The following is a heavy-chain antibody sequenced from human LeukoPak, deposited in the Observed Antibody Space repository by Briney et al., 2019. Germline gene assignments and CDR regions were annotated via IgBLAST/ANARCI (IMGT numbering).Heavy chain of an antibody. J-gene: IGHJ4*01. CDR2: ITALADVI. V-gene: IGHV3-23*01. Sequence: PGGSLRLSCAASGFTFSKFAMTWVRQAPGKGLEWVASITALADVIRYADSAKGRFTISRDNSKNTLYLEMNSLRAEDTAVYYCAKGLAAWFFDYWGQGTLVPVSS. CDR1: GFTFSKFA. CDR3: AKGLAAWFFDY. D-gene: IGHD3-9*01.